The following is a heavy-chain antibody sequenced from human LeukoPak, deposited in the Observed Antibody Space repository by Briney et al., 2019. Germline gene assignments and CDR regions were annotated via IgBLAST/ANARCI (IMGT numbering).Heavy chain of an antibody. J-gene: IGHJ4*02. CDR1: GFNFDNFA. CDR3: TKDEVFSSAWYFDY. Sequence: GKSLTLSCVVSGFNFDNFAMHWVRQPLGKGLEWVAFIRSDGSIKYYTESLKGRFTISRDNSKNTLYLQINSLRPEDTAVYYCTKDEVFSSAWYFDYWGQGTLVTVSS. D-gene: IGHD6-19*01. V-gene: IGHV3-30*02. CDR2: IRSDGSIK.